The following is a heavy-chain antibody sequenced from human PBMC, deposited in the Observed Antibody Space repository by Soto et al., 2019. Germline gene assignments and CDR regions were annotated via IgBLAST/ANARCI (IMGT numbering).Heavy chain of an antibody. CDR1: VASITSTTYF. V-gene: IGHV4-39*01. CDR2: IYYSGKN. J-gene: IGHJ4*02. Sequence: SETLSLTCSLSVASITSTTYFWAWIRQPPGKGLEWVGSIYYSGKNHYNPSLKSRTTISVDRSRNKFSLQVSSVTAAATAVYYCAKNVPRTGRFDYLGQGTVVTVSS. CDR3: AKNVPRTGRFDY.